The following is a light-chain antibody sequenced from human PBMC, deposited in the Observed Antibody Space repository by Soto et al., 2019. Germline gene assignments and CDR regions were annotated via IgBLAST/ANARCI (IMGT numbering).Light chain of an antibody. Sequence: EIVMTQSPATLSVSPGERATLSCIASQSVGSKLSWSQQKPGQAPRXLXDCXSTRATGSPARLSGSGSGTEFTLTISSLHSEYFAVYYCQQYKNGTSTFGQGTRLEIK. CDR2: CXS. CDR1: QSVGSK. V-gene: IGKV3-15*01. J-gene: IGKJ5*01. CDR3: QQYKNGTST.